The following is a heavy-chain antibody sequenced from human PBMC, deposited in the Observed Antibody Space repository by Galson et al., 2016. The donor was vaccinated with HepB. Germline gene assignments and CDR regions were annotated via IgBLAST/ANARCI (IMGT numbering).Heavy chain of an antibody. CDR3: AKTGGEYKFDY. D-gene: IGHD1-1*01. J-gene: IGHJ4*02. CDR1: GFTFNNYV. Sequence: SLRLSCAASGFTFNNYVMNWVRQAPGKGLEWVSTIGASDGKTYYADSVKGRFTISRDNSKSTLFLQMNSLRAADTAVYYCAKTGGEYKFDYWGQGALVTVSS. CDR2: IGASDGKT. V-gene: IGHV3-23*01.